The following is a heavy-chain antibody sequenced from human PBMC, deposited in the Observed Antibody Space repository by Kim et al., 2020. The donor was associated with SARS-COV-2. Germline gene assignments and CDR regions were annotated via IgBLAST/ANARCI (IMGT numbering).Heavy chain of an antibody. CDR3: ARDPSGAYFDY. D-gene: IGHD3-10*01. J-gene: IGHJ4*02. CDR2: T. Sequence: TYSNPSLKGAVTISVDTSKNQFSLKLSSVTAADTAVYYCARDPSGAYFDYWGQGTLVTVSS. V-gene: IGHV4-31*01.